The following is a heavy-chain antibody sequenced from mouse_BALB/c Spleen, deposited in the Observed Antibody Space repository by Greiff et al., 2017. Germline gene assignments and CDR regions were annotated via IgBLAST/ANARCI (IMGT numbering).Heavy chain of an antibody. CDR1: GDPITSGY. J-gene: IGHJ2*01. CDR2: ISYSGST. CDR3: ARAYGYDPYFDY. D-gene: IGHD2-2*01. Sequence: VQLQESGPSLVKPSQTLSLTCSVTGDPITSGYWNWIRKFPGNKLEYMGYISYSGSTYYNPSLKSRISITRDTSKNQYYLQLNSVTTEDTATYYGARAYGYDPYFDYWGQGTTLTVSS. V-gene: IGHV3-8*02.